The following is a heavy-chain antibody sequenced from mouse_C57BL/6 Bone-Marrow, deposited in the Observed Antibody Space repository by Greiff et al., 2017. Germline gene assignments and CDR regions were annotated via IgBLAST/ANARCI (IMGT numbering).Heavy chain of an antibody. CDR3: ARIGLRQYYAMDY. J-gene: IGHJ4*01. V-gene: IGHV1-4*01. CDR2: INPSSGYT. D-gene: IGHD2-4*01. Sequence: QVQLKQSGAELARPGASVKMSCKASGYTFTSYTMHWVKQRPGQGLEWIGYINPSSGYTKYNQKFKDKATLTADKSSSTAYMQLSSLTSEDSAVYYCARIGLRQYYAMDYWGQGTSVTVSS. CDR1: GYTFTSYT.